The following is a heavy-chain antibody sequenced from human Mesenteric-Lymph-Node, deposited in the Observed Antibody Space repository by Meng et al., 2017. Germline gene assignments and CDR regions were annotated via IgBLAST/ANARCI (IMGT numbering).Heavy chain of an antibody. J-gene: IGHJ4*02. CDR2: IYYSGST. D-gene: IGHD3-10*01. CDR3: ARQSGYFDY. V-gene: IGHV4-59*08. Sequence: QVQLQESGLGRVKPSETLYLTCTVSRGSISRYYWSWIRQPQGKGLEWIGHIYYSGSTNYNPSLKSRVTISVDTYKNQFSLKLSSVTATDTAVYYCARQSGYFDYWGQGTLVTVSS. CDR1: RGSISRYY.